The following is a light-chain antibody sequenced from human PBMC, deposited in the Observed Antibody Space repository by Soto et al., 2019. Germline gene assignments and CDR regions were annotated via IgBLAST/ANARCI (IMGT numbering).Light chain of an antibody. V-gene: IGLV2-14*01. J-gene: IGLJ3*02. CDR1: RSDVGGSDY. Sequence: QSALTQPASVSGWPGQSITIYCTGSRSDVGGSDYVSWYQLSPGKAPKLLIYDVDRPSGVSNRFSGSKSSNTASLTISGLQAEDEADYYCNSYTSSGTVVFGGGTKLTVL. CDR3: NSYTSSGTVV. CDR2: DV.